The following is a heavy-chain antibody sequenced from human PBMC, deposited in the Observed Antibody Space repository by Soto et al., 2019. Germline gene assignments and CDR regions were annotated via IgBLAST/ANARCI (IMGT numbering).Heavy chain of an antibody. Sequence: LRLSCAASRFTFRSFTMNWVRQAPGKGLEWVSTISSNSAYIYYTDALRGRFTISRDNAENSLHLQMNSLRAEDTAVYYCTRDASRDSSARGWFDPWGPGTLVTVSS. D-gene: IGHD6-13*01. CDR1: RFTFRSFT. V-gene: IGHV3-21*01. CDR3: TRDASRDSSARGWFDP. CDR2: ISSNSAYI. J-gene: IGHJ5*02.